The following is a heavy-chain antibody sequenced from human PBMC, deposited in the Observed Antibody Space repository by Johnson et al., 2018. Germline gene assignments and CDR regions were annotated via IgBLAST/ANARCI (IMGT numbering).Heavy chain of an antibody. J-gene: IGHJ6*02. CDR2: INPSGGST. D-gene: IGHD3-10*01. CDR1: GYTFTSYY. CDR3: AKDRTSFFCRGGGMDV. V-gene: IGHV1-46*01. Sequence: QVQLVQSGAEVKKPGASVKVSCKASGYTFTSYYMHWVRQAPGQGLEWMGIINPSGGSTRYAQKFQGRVTMTRDTSPSTVYRELSSLGAEDTAVYHCAKDRTSFFCRGGGMDVWGQGTTVTVSS.